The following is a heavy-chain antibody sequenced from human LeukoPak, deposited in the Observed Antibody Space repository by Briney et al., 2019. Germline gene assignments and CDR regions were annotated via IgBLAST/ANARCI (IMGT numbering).Heavy chain of an antibody. V-gene: IGHV3-23*01. Sequence: GGSLRLSCAASGFTFSNYAMGWVRQAPGRGLDWVSATSGSGGHTYYADSVKGRFTISRDNSKNTLYLQMSSLRVEDTAVYYCAKDYHDSTGVFDSWGQGTLVTVSS. CDR3: AKDYHDSTGVFDS. D-gene: IGHD3-22*01. J-gene: IGHJ4*02. CDR2: TSGSGGHT. CDR1: GFTFSNYA.